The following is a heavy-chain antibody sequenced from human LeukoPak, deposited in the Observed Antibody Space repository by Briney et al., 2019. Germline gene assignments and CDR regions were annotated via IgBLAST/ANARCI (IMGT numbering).Heavy chain of an antibody. CDR2: INHSGSA. V-gene: IGHV4-34*01. J-gene: IGHJ6*03. CDR1: GGSFSGYS. Sequence: ETLSLTCAVYGGSFSGYSWSWIRQPPGKGLEWIGEINHSGSANYNPSLKSRVTISVDTSKNQSTLKLSSVAAADTAVYYCARGRQMRCSSTSCPRGYYMDVWGKGTTVTVSS. D-gene: IGHD2-2*01. CDR3: ARGRQMRCSSTSCPRGYYMDV.